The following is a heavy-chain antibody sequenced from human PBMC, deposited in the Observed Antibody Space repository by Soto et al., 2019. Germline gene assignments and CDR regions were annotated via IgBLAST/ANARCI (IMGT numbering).Heavy chain of an antibody. CDR3: ARYAVRLDDGDYVLGPDWYFDL. V-gene: IGHV3-21*01. J-gene: IGHJ2*01. Sequence: EVQLVESGGGLVKPGGSLRLSCAASGFTFSSYSMNWVRQAPGKGLEWVSSISSSSSYIYYADSVKGRFTISRDNAKNSLYLQMNSLRAEDTAVYYCARYAVRLDDGDYVLGPDWYFDLWGRGTLVTVSS. CDR1: GFTFSSYS. CDR2: ISSSSSYI. D-gene: IGHD4-17*01.